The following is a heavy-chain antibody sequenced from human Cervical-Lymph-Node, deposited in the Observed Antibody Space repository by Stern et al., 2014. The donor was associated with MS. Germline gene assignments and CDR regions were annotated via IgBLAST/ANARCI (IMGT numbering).Heavy chain of an antibody. J-gene: IGHJ5*02. CDR2: INHSGDA. CDR1: GASISDFH. V-gene: IGHV4-34*01. D-gene: IGHD5-24*01. Sequence: QVQLVQWGAGLLKPSETLSLTCAVSGASISDFHWHWIRQPPGKGLEWIGEINHSGDANYTFSLRSRVTISLDASKNQFSLQLSSVTAADTAVYFCAKSLAGAWLQFRRLPTPNWFDPWGQGTLVIVSS. CDR3: AKSLAGAWLQFRRLPTPNWFDP.